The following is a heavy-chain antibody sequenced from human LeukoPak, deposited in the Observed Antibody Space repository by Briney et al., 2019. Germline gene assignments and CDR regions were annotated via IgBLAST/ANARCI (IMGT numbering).Heavy chain of an antibody. D-gene: IGHD1-26*01. V-gene: IGHV1-69*04. Sequence: SVKVSCKASGGTFSSYAISWVRQAPGQGLEWMGRIIPILGIANYAQKFQGGVTITADKSTSTAYMGLSSLRSEDTAVYYCARDLHHWWEQQPYNWFDPWGQGTLVTVSS. CDR2: IIPILGIA. J-gene: IGHJ5*02. CDR1: GGTFSSYA. CDR3: ARDLHHWWEQQPYNWFDP.